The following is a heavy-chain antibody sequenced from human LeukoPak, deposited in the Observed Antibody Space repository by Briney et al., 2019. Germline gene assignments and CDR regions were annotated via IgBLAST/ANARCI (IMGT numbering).Heavy chain of an antibody. V-gene: IGHV3-23*01. J-gene: IGHJ5*02. CDR2: ISGSGGST. CDR1: GFTFSSYA. CDR3: AKQRGSGYYYSWFDP. Sequence: GGSLRLSCAASGFTFSSYAMSWVRQAPGKGLAWVSAISGSGGSTYYADSVKGRFIISRDNSKNTLYLQMSSLRVEDTAVYYCAKQRGSGYYYSWFDPWGQGTLVTVSS. D-gene: IGHD3-22*01.